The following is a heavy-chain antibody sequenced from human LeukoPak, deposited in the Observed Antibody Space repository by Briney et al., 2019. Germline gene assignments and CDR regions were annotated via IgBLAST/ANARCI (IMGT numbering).Heavy chain of an antibody. Sequence: PSETLSLTCTVSGGSTSSSSYYWGWIRQPPGKGLEWIGSIYYSGSTYYNPSLKSRVTISVDTSKNQFSLKLSSVTAADTAVYYCARQPNSDYWGQGTLVTVSS. V-gene: IGHV4-39*01. D-gene: IGHD2/OR15-2a*01. CDR3: ARQPNSDY. CDR2: IYYSGST. J-gene: IGHJ4*02. CDR1: GGSTSSSSYY.